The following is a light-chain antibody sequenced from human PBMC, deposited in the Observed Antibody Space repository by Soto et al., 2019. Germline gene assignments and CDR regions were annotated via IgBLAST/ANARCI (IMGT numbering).Light chain of an antibody. CDR2: GAS. CDR3: QQYNNWPQT. CDR1: QSVSSSY. V-gene: IGKV3-20*01. J-gene: IGKJ1*01. Sequence: EIVLTQSPGTLSLSPGEGATLACRPSQSVSSSYLAWFQQKPGQAPRLLIYGASSRATGIPDRFSGSGSGTDFTLTISRLEPEDFAEYHCQQYNNWPQTFGQGTKV.